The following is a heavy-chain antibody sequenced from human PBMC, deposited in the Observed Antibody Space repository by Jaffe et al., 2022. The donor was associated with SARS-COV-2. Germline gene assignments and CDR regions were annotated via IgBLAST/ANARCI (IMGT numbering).Heavy chain of an antibody. J-gene: IGHJ3*02. CDR2: IYYSGST. V-gene: IGHV4-31*03. CDR3: ARGGVATIERHAFDI. Sequence: QVQLQESGPGLVKPSQTLSLTCTVSGGSISSGGYYWSWIRQHPGKGLEWIGYIYYSGSTYYNPSLKSRVTISVDTSKNQFSLKLSSVTAADTAVYYCARGGVATIERHAFDIWGQGTMVTVSS. CDR1: GGSISSGGYY. D-gene: IGHD5-12*01.